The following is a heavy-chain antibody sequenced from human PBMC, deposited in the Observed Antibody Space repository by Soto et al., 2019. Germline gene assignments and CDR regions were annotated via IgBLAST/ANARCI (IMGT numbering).Heavy chain of an antibody. D-gene: IGHD2-15*01. V-gene: IGHV4-31*03. CDR1: GGSMSNRYNY. J-gene: IGHJ4*02. CDR3: ARWVEGSLDCFDS. CDR2: IFHSQRT. Sequence: PSETLSPTCPLSGGSMSNRYNYWSRVRQNPGQGREWIEHIFHSQRTYYNPTLKTRVSISDDPAKNQFCLTLHSVTAPEPAVYYCARWVEGSLDCFDSWGQGIPVTVSS.